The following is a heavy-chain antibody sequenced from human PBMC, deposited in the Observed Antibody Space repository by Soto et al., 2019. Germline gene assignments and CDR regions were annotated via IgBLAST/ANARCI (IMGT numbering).Heavy chain of an antibody. J-gene: IGHJ6*02. CDR3: ARDRYYDFWSGYGPSPYGMDV. V-gene: IGHV1-69*13. Sequence: SVKVSCKASGGTFSSYAISCVRQAPGQGLEWMGGIIPIFGTANYAQKFQGRVTITADESTSTAYMELSSLRSEDTAVYYCARDRYYDFWSGYGPSPYGMDVWVQGTTVTVSS. CDR2: IIPIFGTA. CDR1: GGTFSSYA. D-gene: IGHD3-3*01.